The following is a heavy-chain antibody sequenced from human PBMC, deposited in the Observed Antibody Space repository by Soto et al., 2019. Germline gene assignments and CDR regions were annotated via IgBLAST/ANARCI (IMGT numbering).Heavy chain of an antibody. CDR2: IWYDGSNE. CDR1: GFTFRNYG. Sequence: QVQLLESGGGVVQPGTSLRLSCAASGFTFRNYGMHWVRQAPGKGLEWVAVIWYDGSNEYYADSVKGRFSISRDNSRNRPYLEMNSLRAEDTAVYYCARVLGRYYSSGSYQGVDVWGQGTTVTVSS. D-gene: IGHD3-10*01. J-gene: IGHJ6*02. CDR3: ARVLGRYYSSGSYQGVDV. V-gene: IGHV3-33*01.